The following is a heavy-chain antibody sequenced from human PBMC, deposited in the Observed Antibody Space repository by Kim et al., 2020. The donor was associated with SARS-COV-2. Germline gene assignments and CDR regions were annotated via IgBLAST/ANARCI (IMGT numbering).Heavy chain of an antibody. D-gene: IGHD1-7*01. V-gene: IGHV3-23*01. CDR2: GSGGST. CDR3: AKGRSLELLDSFFYYYYYGMDV. J-gene: IGHJ6*02. Sequence: GSGGSTYYADSVKGRFTISRDNSKNTLYLQMNSLRAEDTAVYYCAKGRSLELLDSFFYYYYYGMDVWGQGTTVTVSS.